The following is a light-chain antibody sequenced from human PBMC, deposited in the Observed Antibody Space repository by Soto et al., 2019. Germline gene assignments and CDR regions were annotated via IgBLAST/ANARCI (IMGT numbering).Light chain of an antibody. J-gene: IGKJ5*01. CDR1: QRISTW. CDR3: QHHGTSPFT. Sequence: TQSPSTLSASVGDRVTITCRASQRISTWLAWYQQKPGQAPRLLIYGPSNRATGIPDRFSGSGSGTDFTLTISSLEPEDFAVYFCQHHGTSPFTFGQGTRLEI. V-gene: IGKV3-20*01. CDR2: GPS.